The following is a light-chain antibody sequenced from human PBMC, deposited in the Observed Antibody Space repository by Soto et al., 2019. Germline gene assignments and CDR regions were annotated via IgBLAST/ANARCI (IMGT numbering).Light chain of an antibody. CDR2: SAS. Sequence: ESVLTKFPATLSLSPVQRATLSCTASQSVSSKLAWYQQRPGQAPRLLIYSASTRATGIPARFSGSGSGTEFTLTISSLQSEDFAVYYCHQYNHWLTWTFGQGTKVDIK. CDR3: HQYNHWLTWT. J-gene: IGKJ1*01. V-gene: IGKV3-15*01. CDR1: QSVSSK.